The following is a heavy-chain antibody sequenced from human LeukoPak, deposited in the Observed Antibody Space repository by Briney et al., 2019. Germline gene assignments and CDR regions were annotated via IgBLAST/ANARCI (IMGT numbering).Heavy chain of an antibody. D-gene: IGHD3-22*01. CDR2: IYPGDSDT. V-gene: IGHV5-51*01. CDR3: ARHPTYYYDSSGPNTPTDWFDP. CDR1: GYSFTSYW. J-gene: IGHJ5*02. Sequence: GESLKISCKGSGYSFTSYWIGWVRQMPGKGLEWMGIIYPGDSDTRYSPSFQGQVTISADKSISTAYLQWSSLKASDTAMYYCARHPTYYYDSSGPNTPTDWFDPWGQGTLVTVSS.